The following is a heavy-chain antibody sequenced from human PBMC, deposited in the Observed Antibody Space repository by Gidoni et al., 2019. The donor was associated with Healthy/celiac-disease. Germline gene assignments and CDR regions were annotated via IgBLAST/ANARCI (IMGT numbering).Heavy chain of an antibody. D-gene: IGHD4-17*01. CDR2: IRGSGGRT. CDR3: AKDSPAVRHLRGNWFDP. CDR1: GVTSYSSA. Sequence: EVQLLESGGGLVQPWGSLRLSCAASGVTSYSSAMSWVRQAPGKVLGWVSAIRGSGGRTYYADSVKGRFTISRDNSKNTLYLQMNSLRAEDTAVYYCAKDSPAVRHLRGNWFDPWGQGTLVTVSS. J-gene: IGHJ5*02. V-gene: IGHV3-23*01.